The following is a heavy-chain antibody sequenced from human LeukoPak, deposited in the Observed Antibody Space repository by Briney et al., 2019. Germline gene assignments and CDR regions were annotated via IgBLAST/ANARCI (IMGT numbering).Heavy chain of an antibody. D-gene: IGHD3-10*01. Sequence: GASVKVSCKASGYTFTSYDINWVRQATGQGLEWMGWMNPNSGNTGYAQKFQGRVTMTRNTSISTAYMELSSLRSDDTAVYYCARASRWFGENYYMDVWGKGTTVTISS. V-gene: IGHV1-8*01. CDR2: MNPNSGNT. CDR1: GYTFTSYD. CDR3: ARASRWFGENYYMDV. J-gene: IGHJ6*03.